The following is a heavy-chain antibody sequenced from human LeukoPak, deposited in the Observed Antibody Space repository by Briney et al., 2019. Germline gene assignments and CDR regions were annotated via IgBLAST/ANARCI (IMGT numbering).Heavy chain of an antibody. D-gene: IGHD6-13*01. CDR3: ARDRSYSSSWYGRSFGGGDGNWFDP. CDR1: GYTFTSYA. J-gene: IGHJ5*02. V-gene: IGHV7-4-1*02. Sequence: ASVKVSCKASGYTFTSYAMNWVRQAPGQGLEWMGWINTNTGNPTYAQGFTGRFVFSLDTSVSTAYLQISSLKAEDTAVYYCARDRSYSSSWYGRSFGGGDGNWFDPWGQGTLVTVSS. CDR2: INTNTGNP.